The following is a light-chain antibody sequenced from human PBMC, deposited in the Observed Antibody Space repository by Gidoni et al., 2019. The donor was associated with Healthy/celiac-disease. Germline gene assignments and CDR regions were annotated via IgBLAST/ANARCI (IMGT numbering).Light chain of an antibody. CDR2: WAS. Sequence: DILLTQSPDSLAVSLGERATINCKSSQSVLYSSNNKNYLAWYQQKPGQPPKLLIYWASTRESGVPDRFSGSGSGRDFTLTIRRLQDEDGAVYYCQQYYSTPLTFGGGTKVEIK. J-gene: IGKJ4*01. V-gene: IGKV4-1*01. CDR3: QQYYSTPLT. CDR1: QSVLYSSNNKNY.